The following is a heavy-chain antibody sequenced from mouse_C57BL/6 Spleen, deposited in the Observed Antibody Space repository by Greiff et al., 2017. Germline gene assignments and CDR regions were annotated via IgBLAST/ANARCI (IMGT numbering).Heavy chain of an antibody. J-gene: IGHJ1*03. V-gene: IGHV3-6*01. CDR2: ISYDGSN. D-gene: IGHD2-5*01. CDR3: ARARYSNYEGWYFDV. CDR1: GYSITSGYY. Sequence: ESGPGLVKPSQSLSLTCSVTGYSITSGYYWNWIRQFPGNKLEWMGYISYDGSNNYNPSLKNRISITRDTSKNQFFLKLNSVTTEDTATYYCARARYSNYEGWYFDVWGTGTTVTVSS.